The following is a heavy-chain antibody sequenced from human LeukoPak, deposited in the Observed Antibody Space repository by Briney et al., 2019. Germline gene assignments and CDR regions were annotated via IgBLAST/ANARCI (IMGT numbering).Heavy chain of an antibody. V-gene: IGHV4-59*01. J-gene: IGHJ3*02. CDR1: GGSISSYY. CDR3: ARGAIVVVPAATPDAFEI. CDR2: IYYSGST. Sequence: SETLSLTCTVSGGSISSYYWSWIRQPPGKGLEWIGYIYYSGSTNYNPSLKSRVTISVDTSKNQFSLKLSSVTAADSAVYYCARGAIVVVPAATPDAFEIWGQGTMVTVSS. D-gene: IGHD2-2*01.